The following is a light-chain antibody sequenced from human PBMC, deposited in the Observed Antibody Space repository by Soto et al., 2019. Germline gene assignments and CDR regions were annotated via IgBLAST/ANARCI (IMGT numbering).Light chain of an antibody. J-gene: IGKJ5*01. CDR3: QQYDNLIT. Sequence: DIVMTQSPATLSVAPGERVTFSCRASQGVSRKLAWYQHKPGQAPRLLISGASTGATGIPARFSGSGSGTEFTLTISSLQSEDCAIYYCQQYDNLITFGQGTRLEIK. V-gene: IGKV3-15*01. CDR1: QGVSRK. CDR2: GAS.